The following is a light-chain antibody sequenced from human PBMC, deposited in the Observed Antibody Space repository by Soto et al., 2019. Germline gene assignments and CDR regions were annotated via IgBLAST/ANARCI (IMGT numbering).Light chain of an antibody. J-gene: IGKJ4*01. CDR2: GAS. CDR1: QSVSSSY. Sequence: EIVLTQSPGTLSLSPGKRATLYCRASQSVSSSYLAWYQQKLGQAPRLLLYGASSRATGIPDRFSGSGSGTDFTLTISRLEPEDFAVYYCQQYGSSLPLTFGGGTKVEIK. CDR3: QQYGSSLPLT. V-gene: IGKV3-20*01.